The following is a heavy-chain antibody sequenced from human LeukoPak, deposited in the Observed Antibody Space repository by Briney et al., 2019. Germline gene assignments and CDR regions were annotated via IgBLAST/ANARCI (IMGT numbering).Heavy chain of an antibody. V-gene: IGHV1-18*04. J-gene: IGHJ4*02. D-gene: IGHD3-3*01. CDR2: ISAYNGNI. CDR1: GYTFTGYS. CDR3: ARVHRLEWSHLHY. Sequence: GASVKVSCKASGYTFTGYSVHWVRQAPGQGLEWMGWISAYNGNINYAQKLQGRVTMTTDTSTSTAYMELRSLRSDDTAVYYCARVHRLEWSHLHYWGQGTLVTVSS.